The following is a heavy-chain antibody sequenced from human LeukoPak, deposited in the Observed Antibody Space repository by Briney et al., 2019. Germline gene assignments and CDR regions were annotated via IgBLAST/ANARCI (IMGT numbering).Heavy chain of an antibody. D-gene: IGHD2-2*01. Sequence: SETLSLTCTVSGGSISSGDYCWSWIRQPRGKGLEWIGYIYYGGSTYYNPSPKSRVTISVDTSKNQFSPQLSSVTAADAAVYYCARADAYCSITSCYFRFDPWGQGTLVTVSS. CDR2: IYYGGST. J-gene: IGHJ5*02. V-gene: IGHV4-30-4*08. CDR1: GGSISSGDYC. CDR3: ARADAYCSITSCYFRFDP.